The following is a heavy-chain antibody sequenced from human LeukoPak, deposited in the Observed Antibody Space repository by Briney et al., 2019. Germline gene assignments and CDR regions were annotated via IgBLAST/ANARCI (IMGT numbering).Heavy chain of an antibody. CDR3: AKVEGAFDI. CDR1: GFTFSSYA. D-gene: IGHD5-24*01. V-gene: IGHV3-23*01. Sequence: PGGSLRLSCAASGFTFSSYAMSWVRQAPGKGLEWVSAISGSGGSTYYADSVKGRFTISREISKNRLYLQMNSLRAEATAVYYCAKVEGAFDIWGQGTMVTVSS. CDR2: ISGSGGST. J-gene: IGHJ3*02.